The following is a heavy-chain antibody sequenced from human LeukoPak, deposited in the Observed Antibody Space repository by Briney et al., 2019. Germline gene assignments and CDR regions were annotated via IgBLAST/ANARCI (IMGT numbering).Heavy chain of an antibody. CDR2: IYYSGST. V-gene: IGHV4-30-4*01. Sequence: PSETLSLTCTVSGGSISSGDYYWSWIRQPPGKGLEWNGYIYYSGSTYYNPSLKSRVTISVDTSKNQFSLKLSSVTAADTAVYYCARVELYYYGMDVWGQGTTVTVSS. CDR1: GGSISSGDYY. J-gene: IGHJ6*02. CDR3: ARVELYYYGMDV. D-gene: IGHD1-1*01.